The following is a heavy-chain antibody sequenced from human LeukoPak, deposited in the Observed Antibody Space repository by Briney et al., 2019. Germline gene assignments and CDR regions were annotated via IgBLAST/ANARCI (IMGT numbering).Heavy chain of an antibody. Sequence: SVKVSCKASGGTFSSYAIGWVRQAPGQGLEWMGGIIPIFGTANYAQKFQGRVTITTDESTSTAYMELSSLRSEDTAVYYCARVRGVVDYYDSSGYYLAPFDYWGQGTLVTVSS. CDR3: ARVRGVVDYYDSSGYYLAPFDY. CDR1: GGTFSSYA. D-gene: IGHD3-22*01. V-gene: IGHV1-69*05. J-gene: IGHJ4*02. CDR2: IIPIFGTA.